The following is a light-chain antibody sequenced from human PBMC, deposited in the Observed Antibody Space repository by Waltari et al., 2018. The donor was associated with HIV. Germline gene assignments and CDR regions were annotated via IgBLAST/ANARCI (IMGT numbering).Light chain of an antibody. Sequence: QSALTQPASVSGSPGPSITISCTGTNSDVGSYNLFSWYQQHPGKAPKLMIYEGSKRPSGVSNRFSGSKSGNTASLTISGLQAEDEADYYCCSYAGSNTFVFGTGTKVTVL. CDR1: NSDVGSYNL. J-gene: IGLJ1*01. V-gene: IGLV2-23*03. CDR2: EGS. CDR3: CSYAGSNTFV.